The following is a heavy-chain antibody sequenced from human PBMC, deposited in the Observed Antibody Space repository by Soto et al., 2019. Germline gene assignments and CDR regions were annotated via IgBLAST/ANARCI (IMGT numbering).Heavy chain of an antibody. CDR1: GYSFSSYW. CDR2: IYPGDSDT. V-gene: IGHV5-51*01. J-gene: IGHJ6*02. D-gene: IGHD6-19*01. CDR3: ARHSGYSSGWISYYYYGMDV. Sequence: LKISCNASGYSFSSYWIGWVRQMPGKALEWMVIIYPGDSDTRYSPSFQGQVTISADKSISTAYLQWSSLKASDTAMYYCARHSGYSSGWISYYYYGMDVWGQGTTVTVSS.